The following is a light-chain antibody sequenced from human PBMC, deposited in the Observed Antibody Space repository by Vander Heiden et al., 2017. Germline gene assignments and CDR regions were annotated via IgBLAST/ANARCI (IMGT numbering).Light chain of an antibody. CDR2: DAS. CDR1: QSVSSY. CDR3: QQRTNWPPFT. V-gene: IGKV3-11*01. Sequence: IVLTQSPATLSSAPGERATLSCRASQSVSSYLAWYQQKPGQAPRLLIYDASNRATGIPARFSGSGSGTDFTLTISSLEPEDFAVYYCQQRTNWPPFTFGPGTKVDI. J-gene: IGKJ3*01.